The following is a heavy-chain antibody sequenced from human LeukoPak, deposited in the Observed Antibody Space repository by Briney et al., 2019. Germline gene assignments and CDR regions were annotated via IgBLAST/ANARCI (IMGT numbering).Heavy chain of an antibody. CDR3: AHRKNYYDSSVFDN. Sequence: SGPTLVNPTQTLTLTCTFSGFSLNTRGVGVGWIRQPPGRALEWLALIYWDDDRRYSPSLKSRLTITKDTSRNPVVLTMTDMDPVDTATYFCAHRKNYYDSSVFDNWGQGTLVTVSS. J-gene: IGHJ4*02. V-gene: IGHV2-5*02. CDR1: GFSLNTRGVG. D-gene: IGHD3-22*01. CDR2: IYWDDDR.